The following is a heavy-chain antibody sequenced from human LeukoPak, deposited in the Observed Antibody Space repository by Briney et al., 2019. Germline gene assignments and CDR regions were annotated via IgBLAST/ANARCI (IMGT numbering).Heavy chain of an antibody. D-gene: IGHD1-26*01. Sequence: GGSLRLSCAASGFTFNRYGMSWVRQAPGKGLEWVSAISGSGGTSYYADSVKGRFTISRDNSKNTLYLQINSLRAEDTAVYYCAKGPYSGFSWGQGTLVTVSS. CDR2: ISGSGGTS. J-gene: IGHJ5*02. V-gene: IGHV3-23*01. CDR1: GFTFNRYG. CDR3: AKGPYSGFS.